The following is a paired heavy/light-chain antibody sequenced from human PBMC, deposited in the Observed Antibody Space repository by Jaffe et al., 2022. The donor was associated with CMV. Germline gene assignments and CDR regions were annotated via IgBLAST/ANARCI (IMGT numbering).Light chain of an antibody. V-gene: IGKV3-20*01. J-gene: IGKJ1*01. CDR3: QLYGRSPWT. Sequence: EIVLTQSPGTLSLSPGERATLSCWASQSVSSSYLAWYQQKPDQAPRLLIYAASNRATGIPDRFSGSGSGTDFTLTISRLEPEDFAVYYCQLYGRSPWTFGQGTKVEIK. CDR2: AAS. CDR1: QSVSSSY.
Heavy chain of an antibody. V-gene: IGHV3-15*01. J-gene: IGHJ3*02. CDR2: IKSKADGGAT. CDR3: TTVEEGGITRAFDN. CDR1: GFTFTNAW. Sequence: EVQLVESGGGLVRPGESLRLSCAASGFTFTNAWMNWVRQAPGKGLEWVGRIKSKADGGATDYAAPVKGRFTISRDDSKTTLYLQMSSLKIEDTAVYYCTTVEEGGITRAFDNWGQGTTVTVFS. D-gene: IGHD3-10*01.